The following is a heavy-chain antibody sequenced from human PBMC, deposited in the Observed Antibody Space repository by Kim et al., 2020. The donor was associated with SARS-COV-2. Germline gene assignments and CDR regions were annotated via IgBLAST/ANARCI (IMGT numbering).Heavy chain of an antibody. D-gene: IGHD3-22*01. CDR3: AKNAGALYYDSSESGY. CDR1: GFTFSSYA. CDR2: IWYDGSNK. Sequence: GGSLRLSCAASGFTFSSYAMHWVRQAPGKGLEWVAVIWYDGSNKYYADSVKGRFTISRDNSKNTLYLQMNSLRAEDTAVYYCAKNAGALYYDSSESGYWGQGTLVTVSS. V-gene: IGHV3-33*06. J-gene: IGHJ4*02.